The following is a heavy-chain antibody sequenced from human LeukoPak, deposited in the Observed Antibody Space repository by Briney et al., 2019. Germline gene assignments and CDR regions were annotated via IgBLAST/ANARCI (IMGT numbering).Heavy chain of an antibody. CDR3: ARGMKSSSWYGGYYYGMDV. CDR1: GFTFSDYY. D-gene: IGHD6-13*01. J-gene: IGHJ6*02. V-gene: IGHV3-11*04. CDR2: ISSSGSTI. Sequence: HPGGSLRLSCAASGFTFSDYYMSWIRQAPGKGLEWVSYISSSGSTIYYADSVKGRFTISRDNAKNSLYLQMNSLRAEDTAVYYCARGMKSSSWYGGYYYGMDVWGQGTTVTVSS.